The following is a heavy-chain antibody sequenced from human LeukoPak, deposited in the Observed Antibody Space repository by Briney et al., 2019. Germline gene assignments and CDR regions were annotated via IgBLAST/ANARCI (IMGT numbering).Heavy chain of an antibody. J-gene: IGHJ6*03. D-gene: IGHD3-16*01. Sequence: SETLSLTCTVSGGSISSYYWGWIRQPPGKGLEWSGYIYYSGSTNYNPSLKSRVTISVDTSKNQFSLKLSSVTAADTAVYYCARAVLSPHYYYYYMDVWGKGTTVTVSS. CDR2: IYYSGST. CDR1: GGSISSYY. CDR3: ARAVLSPHYYYYYMDV. V-gene: IGHV4-59*01.